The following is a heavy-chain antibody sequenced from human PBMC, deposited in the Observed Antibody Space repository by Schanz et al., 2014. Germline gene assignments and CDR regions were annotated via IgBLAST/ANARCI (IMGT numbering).Heavy chain of an antibody. Sequence: QVQLQESGPRLVKPSQTLSLTCTVSGGSISSGAYSWSWIRQPPGKRPEWIGYIYSSGSTYYNPPLKSRVSMSIDTSKNQFSRKLSSVTAADTAVYYCARDRGMTTSDYYYGMDVWGQGTTVTVSS. J-gene: IGHJ6*02. V-gene: IGHV4-30-4*07. CDR3: ARDRGMTTSDYYYGMDV. CDR1: GGSISSGAYS. CDR2: IYSSGST. D-gene: IGHD4-17*01.